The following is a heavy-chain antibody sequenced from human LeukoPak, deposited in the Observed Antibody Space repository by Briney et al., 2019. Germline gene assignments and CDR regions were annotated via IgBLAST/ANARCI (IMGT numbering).Heavy chain of an antibody. CDR2: ISYDGSNK. Sequence: GGSLRLSCAASGFTFSSYAMHWVRQAPGKGLEWVAVISYDGSNKYYADSVKGRFTISRDNSKNTLYLQMNSLRAEDTAVYYCARESVDTAMVSAFDIWGQGTMVTVSS. V-gene: IGHV3-30-3*01. CDR1: GFTFSSYA. J-gene: IGHJ3*02. D-gene: IGHD5-18*01. CDR3: ARESVDTAMVSAFDI.